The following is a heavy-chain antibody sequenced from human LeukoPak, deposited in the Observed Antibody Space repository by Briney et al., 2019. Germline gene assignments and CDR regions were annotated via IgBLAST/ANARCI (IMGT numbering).Heavy chain of an antibody. CDR2: IHTDGSSA. Sequence: GGSLRLSCAASGFTFSTYWMHWVRQAPGEGLVWVSRIHTDGSSANYADSVRGRFTISRDNSKNTLYLQMNSLRAEDTAVYYCAKGDIVVVPAAIYYYYYYMDVWGKGTTVTISS. J-gene: IGHJ6*03. CDR3: AKGDIVVVPAAIYYYYYYMDV. V-gene: IGHV3-74*01. D-gene: IGHD2-2*01. CDR1: GFTFSTYW.